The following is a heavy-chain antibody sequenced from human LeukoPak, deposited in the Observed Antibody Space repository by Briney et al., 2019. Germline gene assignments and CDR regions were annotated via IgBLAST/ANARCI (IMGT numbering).Heavy chain of an antibody. Sequence: PGGSLRLSCAASGLTFDDYGMSWVRQAPGKGLEWVSGIHWNGGSTGYADSVKGRFTISRDNAKNSLYLQMNSLRAEDTAVYYCAKDRDYYDSSGYYSRYFDYWGQGTLVTVSS. D-gene: IGHD3-22*01. CDR2: IHWNGGST. CDR3: AKDRDYYDSSGYYSRYFDY. J-gene: IGHJ4*02. CDR1: GLTFDDYG. V-gene: IGHV3-20*04.